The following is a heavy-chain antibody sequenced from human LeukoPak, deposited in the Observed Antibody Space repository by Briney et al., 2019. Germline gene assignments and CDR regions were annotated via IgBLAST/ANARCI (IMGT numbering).Heavy chain of an antibody. CDR2: ISGSGDTT. Sequence: GGSLRLSCAASGFTFNSYALTWVRQAPGKGLEWVSAISGSGDTTSYADSVKGRFTISRDNSKNTLYLQMNSLRAEDTAVYYCAKDRQYIAARPDYWGQGTLVTVSS. J-gene: IGHJ4*02. CDR1: GFTFNSYA. CDR3: AKDRQYIAARPDY. D-gene: IGHD6-6*01. V-gene: IGHV3-23*01.